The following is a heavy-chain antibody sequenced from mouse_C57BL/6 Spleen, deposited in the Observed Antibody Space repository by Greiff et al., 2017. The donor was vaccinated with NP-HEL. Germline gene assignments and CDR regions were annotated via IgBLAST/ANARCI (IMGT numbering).Heavy chain of an antibody. CDR2: IYPSDSET. D-gene: IGHD2-4*01. V-gene: IGHV1-61*01. CDR1: GYTFTSYW. CDR3: AREGDYDGYAMDY. Sequence: VQLQQPGAELVRPGSSVKLSCKASGYTFTSYWMDWVKQRPGQGLEWIGNIYPSDSETHYNQKFKDKATLTVDKSSSTAYMQLSSLTSEDSAVYYCAREGDYDGYAMDYWGQGTSVTVSS. J-gene: IGHJ4*01.